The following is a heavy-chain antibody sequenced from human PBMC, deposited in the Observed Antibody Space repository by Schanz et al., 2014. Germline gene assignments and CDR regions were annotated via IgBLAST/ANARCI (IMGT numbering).Heavy chain of an antibody. CDR1: GFTFSGYA. V-gene: IGHV3-66*01. Sequence: EVQLLESGGGLVQPGGSLRISCAASGFTFSGYAMSWVRQAPGKGLEWVSIIYTDGSTYYADSVRDRFTISRDNSKNMLYLQINNLRAEDTAVYYCARGTDTAMEHRPFDYWGQGTLVTVSP. CDR3: ARGTDTAMEHRPFDY. D-gene: IGHD5-18*01. CDR2: IYTDGST. J-gene: IGHJ4*02.